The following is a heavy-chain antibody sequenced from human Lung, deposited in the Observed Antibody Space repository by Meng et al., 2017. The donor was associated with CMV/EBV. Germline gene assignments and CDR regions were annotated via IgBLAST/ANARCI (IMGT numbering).Heavy chain of an antibody. V-gene: IGHV3-74*01. CDR3: ARDSIVVPGRIYYYAMDV. CDR1: GFSFSSYW. Sequence: SCAASGFSFSSYWMHWVRQAPGRGLVWVAHINNDGSSTTYADSVKGRFTISRDNAKNTVFLQMHSLGVEDTAVYYCARDSIVVPGRIYYYAMDVWGHGTXVTCSS. J-gene: IGHJ6*02. D-gene: IGHD6-19*01. CDR2: INNDGSST.